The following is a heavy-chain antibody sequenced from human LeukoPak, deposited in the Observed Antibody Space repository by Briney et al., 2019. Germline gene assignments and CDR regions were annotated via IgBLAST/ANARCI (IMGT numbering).Heavy chain of an antibody. CDR2: FSKSSTYI. V-gene: IGHV3-21*01. CDR1: GFTFSDYN. D-gene: IGHD5-12*01. Sequence: SGGSLRLSCAASGFTFSDYNTNWVRQAPGKGLEWVSSFSKSSTYIYYTDSVKGRFTISRDNAKNSLYLQMNSLRAEDTAVYYCARDVEQSGYVRDAFDIWGQGTLVTVSS. J-gene: IGHJ3*02. CDR3: ARDVEQSGYVRDAFDI.